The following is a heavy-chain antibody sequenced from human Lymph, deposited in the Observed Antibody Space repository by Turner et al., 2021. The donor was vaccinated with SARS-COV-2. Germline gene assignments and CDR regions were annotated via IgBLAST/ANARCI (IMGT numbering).Heavy chain of an antibody. Sequence: QVQLVQSGAEVKEPGASVKVSCKASGYTFTGYYMHWVRQAPGQVLEWMGWINPDSGGTNYAQNFQDRVTMTRDTSISTAYMELSRLRSDDTAVYYCARGGLYYYDSSAYYGDAFDFWGQGTMVTVSS. CDR3: ARGGLYYYDSSAYYGDAFDF. D-gene: IGHD3-22*01. V-gene: IGHV1-2*02. CDR2: INPDSGGT. J-gene: IGHJ3*01. CDR1: GYTFTGYY.